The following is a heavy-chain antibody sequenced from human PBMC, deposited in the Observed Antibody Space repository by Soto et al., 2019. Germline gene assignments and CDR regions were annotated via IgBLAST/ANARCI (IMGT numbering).Heavy chain of an antibody. CDR3: AADSNFGLRPEYYFDY. V-gene: IGHV1-58*01. J-gene: IGHJ4*02. CDR2: IVVGSGNT. Sequence: ASVKVCCTASGVTVTSSAVQGVRQARGQRLEWIGWIVVGSGNTNYAQKFQERVTITRDMSTSTAYMELSSLRSEDTAVYYCAADSNFGLRPEYYFDYWGPGTLVTV. CDR1: GVTVTSSA. D-gene: IGHD3-10*01.